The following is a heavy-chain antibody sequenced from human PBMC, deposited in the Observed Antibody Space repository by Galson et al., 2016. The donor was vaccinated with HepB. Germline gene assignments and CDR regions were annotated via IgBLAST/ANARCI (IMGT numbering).Heavy chain of an antibody. V-gene: IGHV1-69*04. Sequence: SVKVSCKASGGSFNRLAINWVRQAPGQGPDWMGRIIPDFDVPHHAQKFQGRVTISADKSTRTAYMELNSLRSEDTAVYYCAILPRIGPVGALESGMDVWGQGAAVTVSS. CDR1: GGSFNRLA. J-gene: IGHJ6*02. CDR2: IIPDFDVP. CDR3: AILPRIGPVGALESGMDV. D-gene: IGHD3-3*01.